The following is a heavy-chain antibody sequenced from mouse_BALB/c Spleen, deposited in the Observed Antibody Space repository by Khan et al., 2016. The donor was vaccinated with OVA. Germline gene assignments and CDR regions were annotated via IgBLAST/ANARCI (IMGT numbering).Heavy chain of an antibody. Sequence: VQLQQSGAELVKPGASVKLSCTASGFNIKDTYLHWVKQRPEQGLEWIGRIAPANGNTQYDPKFQGKAAITSDTSSNTSYLQINSLTSEDTAVYYCARPSDDPRDFEVWGAGTTVTVSS. CDR2: IAPANGNT. CDR1: GFNIKDTY. J-gene: IGHJ1*01. CDR3: ARPSDDPRDFEV. D-gene: IGHD6-1*01. V-gene: IGHV14-3*02.